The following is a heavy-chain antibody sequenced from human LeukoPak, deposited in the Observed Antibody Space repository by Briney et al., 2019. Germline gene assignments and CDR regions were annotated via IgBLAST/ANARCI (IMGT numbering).Heavy chain of an antibody. J-gene: IGHJ4*02. D-gene: IGHD2-15*01. CDR2: IYSRGST. V-gene: IGHV4-59*12. CDR1: GASIKTYY. CDR3: ARVIRRAASTKRIRNNSGFDY. Sequence: SETLSLTCNVSGASIKTYYWTWIRQPPGKGLEYVGYIYSRGSTNYNPSLKSRVTISVDTSKNQFSLKLSSVTAADTAVYYCARVIRRAASTKRIRNNSGFDYWGQGTLVTVSS.